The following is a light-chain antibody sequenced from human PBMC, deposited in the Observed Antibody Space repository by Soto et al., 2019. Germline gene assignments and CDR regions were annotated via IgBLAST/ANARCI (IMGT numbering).Light chain of an antibody. CDR2: EVS. J-gene: IGLJ2*01. CDR1: SSDVGGYNY. CDR3: SSYTTSNTLEV. Sequence: QSVLTQPASVSGSPGQSITISCTGTSSDVGGYNYVSWYQQHPGKAPKLMIYEVSNRPSGVSNRFSGSKSGNTASLIISGLQAEDEADYYCSSYTTSNTLEVFGGGTQLTVL. V-gene: IGLV2-14*01.